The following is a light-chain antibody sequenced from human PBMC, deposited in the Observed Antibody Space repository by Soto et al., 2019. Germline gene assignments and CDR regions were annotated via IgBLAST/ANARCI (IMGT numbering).Light chain of an antibody. Sequence: QSALTQPASVSGSPGQSITISCTGTSSDVGGYNYVSWYQQHPGQAPKLMIYDVSNRPSGVSNRFSGSKSGNTASLTISGLQAEDEADYYCSAYTSSSTPAWVCGGGTKVTVL. CDR3: SAYTSSSTPAWV. V-gene: IGLV2-14*01. CDR1: SSDVGGYNY. CDR2: DVS. J-gene: IGLJ3*02.